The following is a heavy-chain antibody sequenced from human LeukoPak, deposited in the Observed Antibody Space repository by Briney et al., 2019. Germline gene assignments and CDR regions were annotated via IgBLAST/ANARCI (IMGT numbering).Heavy chain of an antibody. CDR1: GGSISSYY. V-gene: IGHV4-59*12. J-gene: IGHJ3*02. Sequence: PSETLSLTCTVSGGSISSYYWSWIRQPPGKGLEWIGYIYYSGSTNYNPSLKSRVTISVDTSKNQFSLKLSSVTAADTAVYYCARLTYYYDSSGYPPCAFDIWGQGTMVTVSS. D-gene: IGHD3-22*01. CDR2: IYYSGST. CDR3: ARLTYYYDSSGYPPCAFDI.